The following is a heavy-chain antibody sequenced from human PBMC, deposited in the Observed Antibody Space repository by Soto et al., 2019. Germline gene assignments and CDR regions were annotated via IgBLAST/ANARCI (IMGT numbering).Heavy chain of an antibody. Sequence: PGGSLRLSCAASGFTFSNAWMSWVRQAPGKGLEWVGRIKSKTDGGTTDYAAPVKGRFTISRDDSKNTLYLQMNSLKTEDTAVYYCTPSNRYYDMTDFDYWGQGTLVTVSS. CDR2: IKSKTDGGTT. V-gene: IGHV3-15*01. CDR3: TPSNRYYDMTDFDY. J-gene: IGHJ4*02. D-gene: IGHD3-9*01. CDR1: GFTFSNAW.